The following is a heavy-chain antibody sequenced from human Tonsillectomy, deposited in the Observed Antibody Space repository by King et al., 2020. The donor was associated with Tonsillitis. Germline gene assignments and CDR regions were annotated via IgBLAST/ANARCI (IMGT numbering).Heavy chain of an antibody. J-gene: IGHJ4*02. CDR2: IDNSGNTI. CDR3: ARGYDWGSSYY. D-gene: IGHD3-10*01. Sequence: VQLVESGGILVQPGGSLRLSCAVSGFTFSSHSMNWVRQAPGKGLEWLSKIDNSGNTIYYADSVRGRFTVSRDNVRNSLYLQMNSLRAEDTAVYYCARGYDWGSSYYGGRGTLVTVSS. V-gene: IGHV3-48*01. CDR1: GFTFSSHS.